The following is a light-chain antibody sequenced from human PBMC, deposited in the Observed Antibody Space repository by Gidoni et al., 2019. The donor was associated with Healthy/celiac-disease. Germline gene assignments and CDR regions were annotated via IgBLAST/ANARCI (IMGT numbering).Light chain of an antibody. CDR3: CSYAGSSTHVV. J-gene: IGLJ2*01. CDR2: SGS. CDR1: SSDVGIYNL. Sequence: QSALTQPASVSGSPAQSITISCTGTSSDVGIYNLVYWYQQPPGNAPKLMSYSGSKRPSGFSNRFSGSKSGNTASLTISGLQAEDEADYYCCSYAGSSTHVVFGGGTKLTVL. V-gene: IGLV2-23*01.